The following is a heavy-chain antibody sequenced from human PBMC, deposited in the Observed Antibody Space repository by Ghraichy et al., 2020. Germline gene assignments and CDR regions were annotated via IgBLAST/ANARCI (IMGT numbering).Heavy chain of an antibody. CDR1: GYTFTGYY. D-gene: IGHD3-10*01. Sequence: ASVKVSCKASGYTFTGYYMHWVRQATGQGLEWMGWINPNSGGTNYAQKFQGRVTMTRDTSISTAYMELSRLRSDDTAVYYCARDRGFGELSSWFDPWGQGTLVTVSS. CDR2: INPNSGGT. J-gene: IGHJ5*02. CDR3: ARDRGFGELSSWFDP. V-gene: IGHV1-2*02.